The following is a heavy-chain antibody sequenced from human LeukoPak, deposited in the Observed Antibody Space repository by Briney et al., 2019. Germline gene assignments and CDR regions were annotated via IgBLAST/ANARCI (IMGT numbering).Heavy chain of an antibody. CDR1: GFTFSSYW. Sequence: GGSLRLSCAVSGFTFSSYWMNWVRQAPGKGLEWVTSIRQDGGEKSYVDSVKGRFTISRDNTKNSLYLQINSLRAEDTAVYYCARDGTAAGLYFDLWGQGTLVTVSS. CDR3: ARDGTAAGLYFDL. V-gene: IGHV3-7*01. J-gene: IGHJ4*01. CDR2: IRQDGGEK. D-gene: IGHD6-13*01.